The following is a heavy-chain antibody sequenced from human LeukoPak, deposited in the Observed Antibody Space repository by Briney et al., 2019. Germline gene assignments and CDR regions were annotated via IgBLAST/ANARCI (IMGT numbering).Heavy chain of an antibody. CDR3: ARHLGTVTTFYYYYMDL. CDR1: GGSLSSSSYH. Sequence: PSETPSLSPTVSGGSLSSSSYHRGSIRPPPGEGLGWSGRIYYSVSTYYNPSLKSRVTISVDTSKNQFSLKLSAVTAADTAVYYCARHLGTVTTFYYYYMDLWGKGTTVTVSS. D-gene: IGHD4-11*01. J-gene: IGHJ6*03. V-gene: IGHV4-39*01. CDR2: IYYSVST.